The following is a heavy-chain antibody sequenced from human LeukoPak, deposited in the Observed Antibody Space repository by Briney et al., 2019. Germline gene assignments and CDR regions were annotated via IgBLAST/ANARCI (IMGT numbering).Heavy chain of an antibody. V-gene: IGHV4-34*01. J-gene: IGHJ5*02. Sequence: SETLSLTCAVYGGSFSGYYWSWIRQPPGKGLEWIGEINHSGSTNYNPSLKIRDTISVDTSKNQFSLKLSSVTAADTAVYYCARGRYIVARLDPWGQGTLVTVSS. CDR1: GGSFSGYY. D-gene: IGHD5-12*01. CDR2: INHSGST. CDR3: ARGRYIVARLDP.